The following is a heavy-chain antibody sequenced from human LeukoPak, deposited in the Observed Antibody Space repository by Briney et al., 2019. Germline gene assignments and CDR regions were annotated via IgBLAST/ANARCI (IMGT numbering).Heavy chain of an antibody. D-gene: IGHD6-6*01. CDR1: GGSISSGGYY. J-gene: IGHJ5*02. V-gene: IGHV4-30-4*08. CDR2: IYYSGST. CDR3: ARGSSSSEFDP. Sequence: SETLSLTCSVSGGSISSGGYYWSWIRQHPGKGLEWIGYIYYSGSTYYNPSLKSRVTIPVDTSKNQFSLKLSSVTAADTAVYYCARGSSSSEFDPWGQGTLVTVSS.